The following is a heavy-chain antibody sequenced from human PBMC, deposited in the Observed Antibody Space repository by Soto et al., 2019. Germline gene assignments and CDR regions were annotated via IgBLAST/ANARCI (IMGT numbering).Heavy chain of an antibody. CDR3: ARGYCSSTSCYTGGYYYGMDV. CDR2: ISSSSSYI. CDR1: GFTFSSYS. Sequence: GGSLRLSRAASGFTFSSYSMNWVRQAPGKGLEWVSSISSSSSYIYYADSVKGRFTISRDNAKNSLYLQMNSLRAEDTAVYYCARGYCSSTSCYTGGYYYGMDVWGQGTTVTVSS. D-gene: IGHD2-2*02. V-gene: IGHV3-21*01. J-gene: IGHJ6*02.